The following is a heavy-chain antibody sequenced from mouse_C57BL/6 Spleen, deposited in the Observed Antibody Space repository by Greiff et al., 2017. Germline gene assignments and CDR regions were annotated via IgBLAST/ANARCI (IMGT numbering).Heavy chain of an antibody. CDR3: ARGKDYDGFAY. CDR2: IHPNSGST. Sequence: VQLQQPGAELVKPGASVKLSCKASGYTFTSYWMHWVKQRPGQGLEWIGMIHPNSGSTNYNEKFKSKATLPVDKSSSTAYMQLSSLTSEDSAVYYCARGKDYDGFAYWGQGTLVTVSA. J-gene: IGHJ3*01. D-gene: IGHD2-4*01. V-gene: IGHV1-64*01. CDR1: GYTFTSYW.